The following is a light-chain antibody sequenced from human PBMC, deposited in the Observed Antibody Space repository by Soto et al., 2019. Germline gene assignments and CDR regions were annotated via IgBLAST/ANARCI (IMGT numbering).Light chain of an antibody. CDR2: GAS. J-gene: IGKJ4*01. CDR1: QSVRSN. V-gene: IGKV3-15*01. CDR3: QQYNNWPPLT. Sequence: EIVMTQSPATLCVSPGEAATLSCRASQSVRSNLAWYQQKPGQAPRLLIYGASTRATGIPARFSGSGSGTEFTLTISSLQSEDFAVYYCQQYNNWPPLTFGGGTKVEIK.